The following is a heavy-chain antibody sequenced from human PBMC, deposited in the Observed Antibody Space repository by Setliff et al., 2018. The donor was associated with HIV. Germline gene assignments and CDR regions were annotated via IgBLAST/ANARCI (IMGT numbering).Heavy chain of an antibody. J-gene: IGHJ6*03. CDR2: IYPSGST. D-gene: IGHD3-16*01. CDR1: GGSISSGSDY. Sequence: SETLSLTCTVSGGSISSGSDYWSWIRQPAGKGLEWIGHIYPSGSTNYNPSLKSRVTISVDTSKNQISLKLSSVTAADTAVYYCASRSSYVPLYFYYMDVWGKGTMVTVSS. CDR3: ASRSSYVPLYFYYMDV. V-gene: IGHV4-61*09.